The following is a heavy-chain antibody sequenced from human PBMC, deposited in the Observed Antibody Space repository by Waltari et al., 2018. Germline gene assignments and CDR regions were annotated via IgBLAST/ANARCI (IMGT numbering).Heavy chain of an antibody. CDR2: VQSSGRT. CDR3: ARDRGRGIYLDS. J-gene: IGHJ4*02. CDR1: GDSMSSTDW. Sequence: QLQLQESGPGLVKPSGTLSLTCAVSGDSMSSTDWWSWVRQSPGKGLEWIGQVQSSGRTNYNPSFASRVTISVDTSTNHFSLKVTSATAADTAVYFCARDRGRGIYLDSWGQGTLVTVSP. V-gene: IGHV4-4*02. D-gene: IGHD2-15*01.